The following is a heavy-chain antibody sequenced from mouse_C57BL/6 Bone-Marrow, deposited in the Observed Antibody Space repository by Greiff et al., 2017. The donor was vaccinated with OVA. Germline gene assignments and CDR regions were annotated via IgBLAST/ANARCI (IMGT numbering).Heavy chain of an antibody. CDR2: IYPGSGST. CDR3: ARESLDGYYLPFAY. CDR1: GYTFTSYW. J-gene: IGHJ3*01. V-gene: IGHV1-55*01. Sequence: VKLQQPGAELVKPGASVKMSCKASGYTFTSYWITWVKQRPGQGLEWIGDIYPGSGSTNYNEKFKSKATLTGDKSSSTAYMQLSSLTSEDSAVYYCARESLDGYYLPFAYWGQGTLVTVSA. D-gene: IGHD2-3*01.